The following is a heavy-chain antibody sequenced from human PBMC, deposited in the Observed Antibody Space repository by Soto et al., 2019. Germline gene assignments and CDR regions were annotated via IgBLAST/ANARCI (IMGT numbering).Heavy chain of an antibody. D-gene: IGHD4-17*01. CDR3: ARHKYGDLDR. CDR1: GYSFTSYW. J-gene: IGHJ4*02. CDR2: IDPSDSYT. Sequence: LGESLKISCKGSGYSFTSYWISWVRQMPGKSLEWMGRIDPSDSYTNYSPSFQGHVTISADKSISTAYLQWSSLKASDTAMYYCARHKYGDLDRWGQGTLVTVSS. V-gene: IGHV5-10-1*01.